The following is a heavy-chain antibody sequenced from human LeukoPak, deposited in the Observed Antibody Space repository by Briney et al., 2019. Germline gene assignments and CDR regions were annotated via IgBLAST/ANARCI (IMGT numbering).Heavy chain of an antibody. CDR2: ISYDGSNK. D-gene: IGHD1-26*01. V-gene: IGHV3-30*18. CDR1: GFTFSSYG. CDR3: AKGGPYGSYYD. J-gene: IGHJ4*02. Sequence: GGSLRLSCAASGFTFSSYGMHWVRQAPGKGLEWVAVISYDGSNKYYADSVKGRFTISRDNSKNTLYLQMNSLRAEDTAVYYCAKGGPYGSYYDWGQGTLVTVSS.